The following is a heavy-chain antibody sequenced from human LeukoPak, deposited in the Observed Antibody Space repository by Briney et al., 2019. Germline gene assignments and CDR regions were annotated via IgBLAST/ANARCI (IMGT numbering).Heavy chain of an antibody. CDR2: ISPSGGDT. D-gene: IGHD3-9*01. CDR3: ARHDWVAAGFDY. J-gene: IGHJ4*02. Sequence: GGSLRLSCAASGFTFSSYAMTWVRQAPGEGLEWVSAISPSGGDTYYADSVQGRFSISRDNSKNTLYLQMNSLRAEDTAVYYCARHDWVAAGFDYWGQGTLVTVSS. CDR1: GFTFSSYA. V-gene: IGHV3-23*01.